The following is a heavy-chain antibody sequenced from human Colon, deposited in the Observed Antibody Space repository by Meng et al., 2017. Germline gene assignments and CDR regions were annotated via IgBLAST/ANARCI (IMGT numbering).Heavy chain of an antibody. CDR3: ARQPTGYPNWFDP. D-gene: IGHD3-9*01. CDR1: GDSISSDIW. Sequence: VRLQESGPGLVKPSGTLSLPCTVSGDSISSDIWWSWVRQPPGKGLEWIGEVYHRGDTNYNPSLKSRVVISVDRSKNQFSLNLSSVTAADTAVYYCARQPTGYPNWFDPWGQGTLVTVFS. J-gene: IGHJ5*02. V-gene: IGHV4-4*02. CDR2: VYHRGDT.